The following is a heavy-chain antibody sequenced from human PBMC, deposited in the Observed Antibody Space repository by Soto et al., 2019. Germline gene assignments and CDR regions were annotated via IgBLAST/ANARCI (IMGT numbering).Heavy chain of an antibody. J-gene: IGHJ1*01. V-gene: IGHV1-46*01. Sequence: ASVKFSCKAXGYKFTTYFIHWVRQAPGQGLEWMGMIHPSGDTGYAQKFRGRVTMTIDTSTTTAYMELRNLTSEDTAVYFSVRGYCTTSPCSGDFQFWGQGTLVTVSS. CDR3: VRGYCTTSPCSGDFQF. CDR2: IHPSGDT. CDR1: GYKFTTYF. D-gene: IGHD2-15*01.